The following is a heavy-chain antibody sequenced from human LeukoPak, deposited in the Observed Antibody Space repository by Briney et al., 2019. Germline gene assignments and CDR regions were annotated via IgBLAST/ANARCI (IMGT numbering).Heavy chain of an antibody. CDR2: IIPIFGTA. J-gene: IGHJ3*02. D-gene: IGHD1-14*01. CDR1: GGSFSSYA. CDR3: ARSSGAGDAFDI. Sequence: GSSVKVSCKXSGGSFSSYAISWVRQAPGQGLEWMGGIIPIFGTANYSQRFQGRVTITADESTSTAYMELSSLRSEDTAVYHCARSSGAGDAFDIWGQGTMVTVSS. V-gene: IGHV1-69*01.